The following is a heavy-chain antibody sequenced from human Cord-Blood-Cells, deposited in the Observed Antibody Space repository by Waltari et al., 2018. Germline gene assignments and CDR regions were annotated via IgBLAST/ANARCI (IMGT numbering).Heavy chain of an antibody. J-gene: IGHJ4*02. CDR1: GYTFTSYD. V-gene: IGHV1-8*03. CDR3: ARRGAVRYFDWLLYYFDY. D-gene: IGHD3-9*01. Sequence: QVQLVQSGAEVKKPGASVKVSCKASGYTFTSYDINWVRQATGQGLEWMGWMNPNRGNTGYAQKFQGRVTITRNTSISTAYMELSSLRSEDTAVYYCARRGAVRYFDWLLYYFDYWGQGTLVTVSS. CDR2: MNPNRGNT.